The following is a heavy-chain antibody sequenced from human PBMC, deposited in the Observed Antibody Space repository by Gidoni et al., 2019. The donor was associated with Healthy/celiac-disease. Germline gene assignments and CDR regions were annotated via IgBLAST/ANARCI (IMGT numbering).Heavy chain of an antibody. CDR1: GGSFSGYY. Sequence: QVQLQQWGAGLLKPSETLSLTCAVYGGSFSGYYWSWIRQPPGKGLEWIGEINHSGSPNYNPSLKSRVTISVDTSKNQFSLKLSSVTAADTAVYYCARGEARRNYYYYGMDVWGQGTTVTVSS. V-gene: IGHV4-34*01. D-gene: IGHD6-6*01. J-gene: IGHJ6*02. CDR3: ARGEARRNYYYYGMDV. CDR2: INHSGSP.